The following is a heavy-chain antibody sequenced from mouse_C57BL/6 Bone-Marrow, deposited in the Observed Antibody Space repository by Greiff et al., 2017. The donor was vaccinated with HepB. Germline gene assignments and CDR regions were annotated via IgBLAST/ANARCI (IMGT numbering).Heavy chain of an antibody. J-gene: IGHJ2*01. CDR2: ISSGGDYI. D-gene: IGHD1-1*01. CDR1: GFTFSSYA. Sequence: EVNVVESGEGLVKPGGSLKLSCAASGFTFSSYAMSWVRQTPEKRLEWVAYISSGGDYIYYADTVKGRFTISRDNARNTLYLQMSSLKSEDTAMYYCTRDEVAKDYWGQGTTLTVSS. V-gene: IGHV5-9-1*02. CDR3: TRDEVAKDY.